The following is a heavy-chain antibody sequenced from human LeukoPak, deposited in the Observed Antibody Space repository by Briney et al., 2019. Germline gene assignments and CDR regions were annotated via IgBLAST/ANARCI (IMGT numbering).Heavy chain of an antibody. CDR2: IYSGGST. CDR1: GFTVSSNY. Sequence: PGGSLRLSCAASGFTVSSNYMSWVRQAPGKGLEWVSVIYSGGSTYYADSVKGRFTISRDNSKNTLYLQMNSLRAEDTAVYYCAQGGQLWSSSPAPFLYWGQGTLVTVSS. CDR3: AQGGQLWSSSPAPFLY. V-gene: IGHV3-53*01. J-gene: IGHJ4*02. D-gene: IGHD5-18*01.